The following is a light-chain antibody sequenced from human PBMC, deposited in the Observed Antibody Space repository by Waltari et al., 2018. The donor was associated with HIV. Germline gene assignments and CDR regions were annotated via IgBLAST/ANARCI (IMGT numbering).Light chain of an antibody. CDR1: TSDISDFHF. V-gene: IGLV2-14*01. J-gene: IGLJ3*02. CDR3: SSYSARGFVV. Sequence: HSALTQPASVSGSPGSSLPIPRTGPTSDISDFHFVSWYQQSPGSVPKLIIFEVYSRPSGISDRFSGSKSGVTASLTISALRAEDEADYFCSSYSARGFVVFGGGTKVTVL. CDR2: EVY.